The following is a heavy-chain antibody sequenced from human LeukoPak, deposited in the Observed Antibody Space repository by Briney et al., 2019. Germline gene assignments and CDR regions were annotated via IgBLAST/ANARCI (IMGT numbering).Heavy chain of an antibody. CDR3: ARGRYCSSTSCYTPEYFQH. CDR2: ISSSSSTI. Sequence: PGGSLRLSCAASGFTFSSYSMNGVRQAPGKGLEWVSYISSSSSTIYYADSVKGRFTISRDNAKNSLYLQINSLRAEDTAVYHCARGRYCSSTSCYTPEYFQHWGQGTLVTVSS. CDR1: GFTFSSYS. V-gene: IGHV3-48*01. J-gene: IGHJ1*01. D-gene: IGHD2-2*02.